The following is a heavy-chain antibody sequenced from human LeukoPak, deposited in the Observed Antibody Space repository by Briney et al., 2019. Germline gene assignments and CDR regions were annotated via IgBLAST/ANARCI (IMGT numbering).Heavy chain of an antibody. Sequence: QAGGSLRLSCAASGFTFSSYHMNRVRQAPGKGLEWVSYISSSSGTIYYADSVKGRFTTSRDNAKNSLYLQMNNLRDEDTAVYYCARGGSSCFDSWGQGTLVTVSS. D-gene: IGHD6-13*01. CDR1: GFTFSSYH. J-gene: IGHJ4*02. CDR3: ARGGSSCFDS. CDR2: ISSSSGTI. V-gene: IGHV3-48*02.